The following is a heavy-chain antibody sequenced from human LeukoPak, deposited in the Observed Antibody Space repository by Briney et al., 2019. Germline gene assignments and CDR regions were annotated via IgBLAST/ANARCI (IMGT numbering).Heavy chain of an antibody. Sequence: GGSLRLSCAASGFTFSTCAMTWVRQAPGKGLEWVSGISGSGTTDYADSVKGRFTISRDNSKNTLYLQINSLRAEDTAVYYCVKDLNWGGRWGRGTLVTVSS. V-gene: IGHV3-23*01. CDR3: VKDLNWGGR. CDR1: GFTFSTCA. CDR2: ISGSGTT. J-gene: IGHJ4*02. D-gene: IGHD7-27*01.